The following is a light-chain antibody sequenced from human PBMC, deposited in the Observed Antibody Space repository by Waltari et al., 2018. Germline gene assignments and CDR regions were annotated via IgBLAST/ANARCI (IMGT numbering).Light chain of an antibody. V-gene: IGKV3-15*01. Sequence: ETVLTQSPATLSASPGARVAPSCRASQGVRGFLAWYQQKPGQAPRLLVYDISTRATGIPARFSGSGSETEFTLTISGLQSEDFAVYYCQQYGSWPLTFGGGTKVDLK. CDR3: QQYGSWPLT. J-gene: IGKJ4*01. CDR2: DIS. CDR1: QGVRGF.